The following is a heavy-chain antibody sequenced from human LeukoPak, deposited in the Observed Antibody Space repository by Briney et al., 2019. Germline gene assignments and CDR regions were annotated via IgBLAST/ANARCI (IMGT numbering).Heavy chain of an antibody. J-gene: IGHJ4*02. D-gene: IGHD3-10*01. CDR1: GGSISSSSYY. Sequence: SETLSLTCTVSGGSISSSSYYWGWIRQPPGEGLEWIGSIYYSGSTYYNPSLKSRVTISVDTSKNQFSLKLSSVTAADTAVYYCASTWRYGSGMGYFDYWGQGTLVTVSS. CDR2: IYYSGST. CDR3: ASTWRYGSGMGYFDY. V-gene: IGHV4-39*01.